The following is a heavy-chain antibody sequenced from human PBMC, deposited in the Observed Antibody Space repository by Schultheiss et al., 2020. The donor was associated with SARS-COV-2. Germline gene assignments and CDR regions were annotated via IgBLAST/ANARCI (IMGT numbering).Heavy chain of an antibody. CDR3: ARARGDCFDY. CDR2: INPNSGGT. Sequence: ASVKVSCKASGFTFTSYGISWVRQAPGQGLEWMGWINPNSGGTNYAQKLQGRVTMTTDTSTSTAYMELRSLRSDDTAVYYCARARGDCFDYWGQGTLVTVSS. D-gene: IGHD2-21*01. V-gene: IGHV1-18*01. J-gene: IGHJ4*02. CDR1: GFTFTSYG.